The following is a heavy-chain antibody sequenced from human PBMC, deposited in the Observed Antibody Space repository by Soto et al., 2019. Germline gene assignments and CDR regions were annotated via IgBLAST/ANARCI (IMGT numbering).Heavy chain of an antibody. D-gene: IGHD1-26*01. CDR2: ISHDGRNQ. J-gene: IGHJ4*02. V-gene: IGHV3-30*18. CDR1: GFTFSRHG. Sequence: QVQLVESGGDVVQTGRSLRLSCAASGFTFSRHGMNWVRQAPGKGLEWVAVISHDGRNQYYADSVKGRFTISRDNSENTLYLQMDSLRPEDTAVYYCAKLQGIGQLPAVPSYFFDFWGQGTLITVSS. CDR3: AKLQGIGQLPAVPSYFFDF.